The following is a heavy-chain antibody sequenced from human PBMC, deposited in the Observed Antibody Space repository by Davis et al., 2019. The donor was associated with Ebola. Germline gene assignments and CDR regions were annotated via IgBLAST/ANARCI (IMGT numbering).Heavy chain of an antibody. J-gene: IGHJ6*02. Sequence: ASVKVSCKASGYTFTSYGISWVRQAPGQGLEWMGWISAYNGNTNYAQKLQGRVTMTTDTSTSTVYMELSSLRSEDTAVYYCARTSYGSGMDVWGQGTTVTVSS. CDR3: ARTSYGSGMDV. CDR1: GYTFTSYG. V-gene: IGHV1-18*01. CDR2: ISAYNGNT. D-gene: IGHD1-26*01.